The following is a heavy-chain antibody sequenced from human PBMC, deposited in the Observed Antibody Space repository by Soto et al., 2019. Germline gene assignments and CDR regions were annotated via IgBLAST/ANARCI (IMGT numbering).Heavy chain of an antibody. CDR1: GFTFTSSA. J-gene: IGHJ5*02. Sequence: SVKVSCKASGFTFTSSAVQWVRQARGQRLEWIGWIVVGSGNTNYAQKFQERVTITRDMSTSTAYMELSSLRSEDTAVYYCAAEVDTAMVTSWFDPWGQGTLVTVSS. D-gene: IGHD5-18*01. CDR3: AAEVDTAMVTSWFDP. V-gene: IGHV1-58*01. CDR2: IVVGSGNT.